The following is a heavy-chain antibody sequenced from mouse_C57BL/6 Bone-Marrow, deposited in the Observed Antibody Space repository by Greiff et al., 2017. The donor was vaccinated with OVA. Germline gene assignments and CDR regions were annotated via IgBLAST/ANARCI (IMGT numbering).Heavy chain of an antibody. CDR3: ARTVATRYFDV. D-gene: IGHD1-1*02. CDR2: INPSSGYT. Sequence: VQLQQSGADLAKPGASVQLSCKASGYTFTSYWMHWVKQRPGQGLEWIGYINPSSGYTKYNQKFKDKATLTADKSSSTAYMQLSSLTYEDSAVYYCARTVATRYFDVWGTGTTVTVSS. V-gene: IGHV1-7*01. CDR1: GYTFTSYW. J-gene: IGHJ1*03.